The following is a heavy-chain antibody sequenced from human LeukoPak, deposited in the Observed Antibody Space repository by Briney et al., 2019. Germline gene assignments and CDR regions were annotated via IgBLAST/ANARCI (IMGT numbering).Heavy chain of an antibody. D-gene: IGHD3-9*01. CDR2: ISSSSSYI. J-gene: IGHJ4*02. V-gene: IGHV3-21*01. CDR3: ARDISHGDY. CDR1: GFTFTSYG. Sequence: KSGGSLRLSCAASGFTFTSYGFHWVRQAPGKGLEWVSSISSSSSYIYYADSVKGRFTISRDNAKNSLYLQMNSLRAEDTAVYYCARDISHGDYWGQGTLVTVSS.